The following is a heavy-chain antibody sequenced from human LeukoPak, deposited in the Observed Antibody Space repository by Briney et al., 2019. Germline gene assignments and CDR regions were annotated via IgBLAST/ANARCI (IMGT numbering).Heavy chain of an antibody. V-gene: IGHV4-4*07. J-gene: IGHJ4*02. CDR2: IYTSGST. D-gene: IGHD3-22*01. CDR3: ARDGEAYYYDSSGYYGLDY. Sequence: SETLSLTCTVSGGSISNFNWNWIRQPAGKGLEWIGRIYTSGSTNYNPSLKSRVTMSVDTSKNQFSLKLSSVTAADTAVYYCARDGEAYYYDSSGYYGLDYWGQGTLVTVSS. CDR1: GGSISNFN.